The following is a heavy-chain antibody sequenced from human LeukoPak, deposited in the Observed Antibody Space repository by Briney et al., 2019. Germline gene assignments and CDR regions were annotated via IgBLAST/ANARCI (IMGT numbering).Heavy chain of an antibody. CDR3: AREDGFDY. CDR1: GFTFSSYS. V-gene: IGHV3-21*01. CDR2: ISSGSSYI. Sequence: GGSLRLSCAASGFTFSSYSMNWVRQAPGKGLEWVSSISSGSSYIYYADSVKGRFTISRDNAKNSLYLQVNSLRAEDTAVYYCAREDGFDYWGQGTLVTVSS. J-gene: IGHJ4*02.